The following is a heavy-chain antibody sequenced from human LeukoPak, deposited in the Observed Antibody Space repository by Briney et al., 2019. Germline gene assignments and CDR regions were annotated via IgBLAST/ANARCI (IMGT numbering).Heavy chain of an antibody. CDR2: ISSSGSTT. J-gene: IGHJ4*02. CDR3: VQDWAWGAFGS. Sequence: GGSLRLSCAASGFTFSSYEMNWVRQAPGKGLEWVSYISSSGSTTYYADSVKGRFTISRDNPKNTLYLQMNSLRAKDTAVYYCVQDWAWGAFGSWGQGTLVTVSS. D-gene: IGHD7-27*01. V-gene: IGHV3-48*03. CDR1: GFTFSSYE.